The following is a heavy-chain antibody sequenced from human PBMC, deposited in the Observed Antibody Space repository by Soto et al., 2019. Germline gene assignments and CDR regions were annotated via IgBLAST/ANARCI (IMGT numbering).Heavy chain of an antibody. V-gene: IGHV1-69*13. CDR1: GGTFSSYA. Sequence: GASVKVSCKASGGTFSSYAISWVRQAPGQGLEWIGGIIPIFGTANYAQKFQGRVTITADESTSTAYMELSSLRSEDTAVYYCARDCSGGSCYHYYGMDVWGQGTTVTVSS. D-gene: IGHD2-15*01. J-gene: IGHJ6*02. CDR3: ARDCSGGSCYHYYGMDV. CDR2: IIPIFGTA.